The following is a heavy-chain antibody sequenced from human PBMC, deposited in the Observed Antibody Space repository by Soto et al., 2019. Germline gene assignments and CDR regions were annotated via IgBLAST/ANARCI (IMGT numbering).Heavy chain of an antibody. CDR1: GDSFSNYA. CDR2: LIPVFGTS. V-gene: IGHV1-69*01. Sequence: QVQLVQSGAEVKKPGSSVKVSCRASGDSFSNYAVNWLRQAPGRGLEWMGGLIPVFGTSNYAEKFQGRLKITADESTSTAYMELSSLTSEDTAVYYCARAVRTGFYGIDVWGQGTTVSVSS. CDR3: ARAVRTGFYGIDV. J-gene: IGHJ6*02.